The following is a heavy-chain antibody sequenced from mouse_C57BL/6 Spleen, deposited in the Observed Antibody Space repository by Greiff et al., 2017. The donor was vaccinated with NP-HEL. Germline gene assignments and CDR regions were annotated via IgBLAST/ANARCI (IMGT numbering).Heavy chain of an antibody. CDR2: INPYNGGT. D-gene: IGHD1-1*01. CDR3: ARVYGSSHYFDY. CDR1: GYTFTDYY. Sequence: EVQLQQSGPVLVKPGASVKMSCKASGYTFTDYYMNWVKQSHGKSLEWIGVINPYNGGTSYNQKFKGKATLTVDKSSSTAYMELNSLTSEDSAVYYCARVYGSSHYFDYWGQGTTLTVSS. V-gene: IGHV1-19*01. J-gene: IGHJ2*01.